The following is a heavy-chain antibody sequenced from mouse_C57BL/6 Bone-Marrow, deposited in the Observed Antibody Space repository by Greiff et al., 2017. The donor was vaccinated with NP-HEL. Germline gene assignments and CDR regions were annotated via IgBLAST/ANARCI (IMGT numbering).Heavy chain of an antibody. CDR1: GFNIKDDY. Sequence: EVQLQQSGAELVRPGASVKLSCTASGFNIKDDYMHWVKQRPEQGLEWIGWIDPENGDTEYASKFQGKATITADTSSNTAYLQLSSLTSEDTAVYYCTTYYSPWFACWGQGTLVTVSA. V-gene: IGHV14-4*01. CDR2: IDPENGDT. CDR3: TTYYSPWFAC. D-gene: IGHD2-12*01. J-gene: IGHJ3*01.